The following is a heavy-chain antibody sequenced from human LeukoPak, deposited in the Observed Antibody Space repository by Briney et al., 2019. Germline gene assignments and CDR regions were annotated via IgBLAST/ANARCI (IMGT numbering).Heavy chain of an antibody. Sequence: PSETLSLTCTVSGGSISSSSYYWGWIRQPPGKGLEWIGSIYYSGSTYYNPSLKSRVTISVDTSKNQFSLKLSSVTAVDTAVYYCARHRGSYYVDAFDIWGQGTMVTVSS. J-gene: IGHJ3*02. CDR3: ARHRGSYYVDAFDI. CDR1: GGSISSSSYY. CDR2: IYYSGST. V-gene: IGHV4-39*01. D-gene: IGHD1-26*01.